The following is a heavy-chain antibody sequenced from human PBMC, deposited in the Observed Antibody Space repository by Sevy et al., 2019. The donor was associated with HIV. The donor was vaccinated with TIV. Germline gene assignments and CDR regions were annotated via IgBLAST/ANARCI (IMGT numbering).Heavy chain of an antibody. V-gene: IGHV1-18*01. Sequence: ASVKVSCKVSGYTFSTYRITWVRQAPGQGLEWMGWISPHNGDTNYAQMVQGRVTMITDTSTSTAYMELRSLRSDDTAVYYCARAYCSGGRCYSLAYWGQGTLVTVSS. CDR2: ISPHNGDT. D-gene: IGHD2-15*01. CDR3: ARAYCSGGRCYSLAY. J-gene: IGHJ4*02. CDR1: GYTFSTYR.